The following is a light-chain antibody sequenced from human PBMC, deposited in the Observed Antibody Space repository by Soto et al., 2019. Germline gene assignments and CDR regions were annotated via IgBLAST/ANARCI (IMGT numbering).Light chain of an antibody. CDR1: QSITTW. CDR3: QQYNTYSRT. CDR2: KAS. J-gene: IGKJ1*01. V-gene: IGKV1-5*03. Sequence: DVQMTQSPSTLSASVGDRVAITCRASQSITTWLAWYQHKPGKAPKLLIYKASSLQSGVPSRFSGSGSGTEFTLTISSLQPDDFATYYCQQYNTYSRTFGQGTKVDI.